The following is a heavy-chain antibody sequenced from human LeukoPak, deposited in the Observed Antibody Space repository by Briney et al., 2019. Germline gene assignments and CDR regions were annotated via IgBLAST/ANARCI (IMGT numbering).Heavy chain of an antibody. CDR3: ARHPTPHYDRSGAYFDY. Sequence: GGSLRLSCAASGFXFSNYAMGWVRQAPGKGQEWVSVMSAAGGSTYYADSVKGRFTISRDNSKNTLYLQMNSLRAEDTAVYYFARHPTPHYDRSGAYFDYWGQGTLVTVSS. D-gene: IGHD3-22*01. CDR2: MSAAGGST. CDR1: GFXFSNYA. J-gene: IGHJ4*02. V-gene: IGHV3-23*01.